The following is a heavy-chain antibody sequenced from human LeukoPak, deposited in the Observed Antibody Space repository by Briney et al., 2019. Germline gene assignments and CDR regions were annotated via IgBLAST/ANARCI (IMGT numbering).Heavy chain of an antibody. CDR2: IRYDGSNK. CDR3: VRVLRFGELFPLYYYYGMDV. J-gene: IGHJ6*02. Sequence: PGGSLRLSCAASGFTFSSYGMHWVRQAPGKGLEWVAVIRYDGSNKYYADSVKGRFTISRDNSKNTLYLQMNSLRAEDTAVYYCVRVLRFGELFPLYYYYGMDVWGQGTTVTVSS. D-gene: IGHD3-10*01. V-gene: IGHV3-33*01. CDR1: GFTFSSYG.